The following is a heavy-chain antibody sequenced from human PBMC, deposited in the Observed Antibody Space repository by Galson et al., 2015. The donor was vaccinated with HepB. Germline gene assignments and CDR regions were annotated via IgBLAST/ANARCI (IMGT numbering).Heavy chain of an antibody. CDR3: ARGRDGYNYLFDY. CDR2: IIPILGIT. V-gene: IGHV1-69*10. J-gene: IGHJ4*02. CDR1: GGTFSNYT. Sequence: SVKVSCKASGGTFSNYTISWVRQAPGQGLEWMGGIIPILGITNSAQKFQGRVTLTADKSTTTAYMELSSLRSEDTAVYYCARGRDGYNYLFDYWGQGTLVTVSS. D-gene: IGHD5-24*01.